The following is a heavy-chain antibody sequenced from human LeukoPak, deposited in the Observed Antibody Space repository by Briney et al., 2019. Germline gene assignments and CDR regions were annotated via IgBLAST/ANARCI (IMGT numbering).Heavy chain of an antibody. Sequence: GQSLKISCKGSAYSVTTYWIGWVRQMPVKGLEWMGIIYPGDSDTRYSPSLQGQVTISADKSISTAYLHWNSLKASDTAMYYCARRLSGATHDYWGQGTLVTVSS. V-gene: IGHV5-51*01. CDR3: ARRLSGATHDY. D-gene: IGHD1-26*01. CDR2: IYPGDSDT. J-gene: IGHJ4*02. CDR1: AYSVTTYW.